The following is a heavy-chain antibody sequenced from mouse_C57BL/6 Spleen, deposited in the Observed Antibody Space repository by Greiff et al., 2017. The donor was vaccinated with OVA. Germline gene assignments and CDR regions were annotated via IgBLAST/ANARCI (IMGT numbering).Heavy chain of an antibody. D-gene: IGHD2-4*01. Sequence: EVKVEESGPGLVKPSQSLSLTCSVTGYSITSGYYWNWIRQFPGNKLEWMGYISYDGSNNYNPSLKNRISITRDTSKNQFFLKLNSVTTEDTATYYCARFYYDYDVFAYWGQGTLVTVSA. CDR2: ISYDGSN. CDR3: ARFYYDYDVFAY. CDR1: GYSITSGYY. V-gene: IGHV3-6*01. J-gene: IGHJ3*01.